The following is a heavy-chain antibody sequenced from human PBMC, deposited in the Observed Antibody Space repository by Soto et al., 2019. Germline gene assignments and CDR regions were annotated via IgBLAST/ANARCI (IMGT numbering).Heavy chain of an antibody. CDR2: ISGSGGST. J-gene: IGHJ4*02. V-gene: IGHV3-23*04. CDR1: GFTFSSYA. Sequence: VQLVESGGGVVQPGRSLRLSCAASGFTFSSYAMSWVRQAPGKGLEWVSAISGSGGSTYYADSVKGRFTISRDNSKNTLYLQMNSLRAEDTAVYYCAKGLITMVRGVIGFDYWGQGTLVTVSS. CDR3: AKGLITMVRGVIGFDY. D-gene: IGHD3-10*01.